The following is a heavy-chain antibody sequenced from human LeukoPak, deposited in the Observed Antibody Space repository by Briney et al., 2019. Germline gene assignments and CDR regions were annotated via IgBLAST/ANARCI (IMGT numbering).Heavy chain of an antibody. CDR3: AGGNDDSKLHH. CDR2: IHHSGTI. V-gene: IGHV4-31*03. Sequence: SETLSLTCSVSGVSVTSGNYYWSWIRQHPEKGPECIGHIHHSGTIYYNPSLLSRATISVGASKNQFSLRLSSVTAADTALYYCAGGNDDSKLHHWGQGTLVTVSS. D-gene: IGHD3-22*01. J-gene: IGHJ1*01. CDR1: GVSVTSGNYY.